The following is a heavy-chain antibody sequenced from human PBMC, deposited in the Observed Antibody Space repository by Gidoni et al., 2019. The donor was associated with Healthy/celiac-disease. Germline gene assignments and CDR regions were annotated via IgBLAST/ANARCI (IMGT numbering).Heavy chain of an antibody. CDR3: ARDRRRITIFGVVYGMDV. Sequence: QVQLVQSGAEVKKPGASVKVSCKASGYTFTGYYMHWVRQAPGQGLEWMGRINPNSGGTNYAQKFQGRVTMTRDTSISTAYMELSRLRSDDTAVYYCARDRRRITIFGVVYGMDVWGQGTTDTVSS. CDR1: GYTFTGYY. V-gene: IGHV1-2*06. CDR2: INPNSGGT. D-gene: IGHD3-3*01. J-gene: IGHJ6*02.